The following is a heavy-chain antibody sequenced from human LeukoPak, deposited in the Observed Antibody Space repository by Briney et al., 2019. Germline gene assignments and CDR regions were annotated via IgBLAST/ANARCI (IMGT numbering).Heavy chain of an antibody. CDR1: GFTFSSYS. Sequence: NPGGSLRLSCAASGFTFSSYSMNWVRQAPGKGLEWVSSLSTSSSYIYYADSLKGRFTISRDNAKNSLYLQMNSLRAEDTAVYYCARSQGTIPDSVPLDIWGQGTMVTVSS. V-gene: IGHV3-21*01. J-gene: IGHJ3*02. D-gene: IGHD5/OR15-5a*01. CDR2: LSTSSSYI. CDR3: ARSQGTIPDSVPLDI.